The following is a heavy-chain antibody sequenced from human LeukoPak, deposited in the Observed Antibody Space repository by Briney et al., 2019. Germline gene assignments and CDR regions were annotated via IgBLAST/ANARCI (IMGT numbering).Heavy chain of an antibody. D-gene: IGHD3-22*01. CDR3: ARSASDSSGYYPTLDY. CDR1: GGTFSSYA. Sequence: ASVKVSCKASGGTFSSYAISWVRQAPGQGLEWMGGTIPIFGTANYAQKFQGRVTITADESTSTAYMELSSLRSEDTAVYYCARSASDSSGYYPTLDYWGQGTLVTVSS. J-gene: IGHJ4*02. V-gene: IGHV1-69*13. CDR2: TIPIFGTA.